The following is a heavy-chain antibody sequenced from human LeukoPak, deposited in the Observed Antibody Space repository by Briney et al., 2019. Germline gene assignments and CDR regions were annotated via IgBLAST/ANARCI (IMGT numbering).Heavy chain of an antibody. V-gene: IGHV4-38-2*02. CDR2: ISHSGNT. Sequence: SETLSLTCTVSGNSISSGYYWGWIRQPPGKGLKWIGSISHSGNTYYNPSLKSRVTISVDTSKNQFSLKLSSVTAADTAVYYCARTYAYDATGDRGHWGQGTLVTVSS. CDR3: ARTYAYDATGDRGH. D-gene: IGHD3-16*01. J-gene: IGHJ4*02. CDR1: GNSISSGYY.